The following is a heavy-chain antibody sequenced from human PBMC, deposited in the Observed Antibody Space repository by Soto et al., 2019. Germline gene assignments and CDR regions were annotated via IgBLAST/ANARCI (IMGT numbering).Heavy chain of an antibody. CDR1: GYTFTSYD. J-gene: IGHJ4*02. V-gene: IGHV1-8*01. D-gene: IGHD6-19*01. CDR3: ARSLEWLASFDY. CDR2: MNPNRGNT. Sequence: QVQLVQSGAEVKKPGASVKVSCKASGYTFTSYDINWLRQATGQGLEWMGWMNPNRGNTGYAQKFQGRVTMTRNTSISTAYMELSTLRSEDTAVYYCARSLEWLASFDYWGQGSLVTVSS.